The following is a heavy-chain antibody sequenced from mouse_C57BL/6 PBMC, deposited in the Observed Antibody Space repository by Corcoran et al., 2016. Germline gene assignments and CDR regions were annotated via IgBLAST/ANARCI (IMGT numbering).Heavy chain of an antibody. D-gene: IGHD3-2*02. CDR1: GYSFTDYN. CDR3: ATRQLRLQFAY. V-gene: IGHV1-39*01. Sequence: EFQLQQSGPELVKPGASVKISCKASGYSFTDYNMNWVMQSNGKSLEWIGVINPNYGTTSYNQKFKGKATLAVDQSSSTPYMQLNSLTSEDSEVYYCATRQLRLQFAYWGQGTLVTVSA. CDR2: INPNYGTT. J-gene: IGHJ3*01.